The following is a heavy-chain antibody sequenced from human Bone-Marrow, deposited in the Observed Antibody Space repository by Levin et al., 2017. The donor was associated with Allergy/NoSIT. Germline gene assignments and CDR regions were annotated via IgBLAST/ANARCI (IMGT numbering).Heavy chain of an antibody. Sequence: AGGSLRLSCTASGFTFGDYAMSWVRQAPGKGLEWVGSIRNNAYGGTTEYAASVKGRFTISREESETIAYLQMNSLKTEDTAVYYCARDQGYFDCLPNWGQGALVTVSS. CDR3: ARDQGYFDCLPN. J-gene: IGHJ4*02. CDR1: GFTFGDYA. CDR2: IRNNAYGGTT. D-gene: IGHD3-9*01. V-gene: IGHV3-49*04.